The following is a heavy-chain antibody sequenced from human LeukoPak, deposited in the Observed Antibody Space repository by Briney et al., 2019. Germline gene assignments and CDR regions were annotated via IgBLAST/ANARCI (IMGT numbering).Heavy chain of an antibody. D-gene: IGHD2-21*02. V-gene: IGHV1-2*02. CDR2: INPNTGDT. CDR3: ARSCGGDCYILDS. CDR1: GYTFSAYY. Sequence: EASVKVSCKASGYTFSAYYMYWVRAAPGQGLEGMEWINPNTGDTNYAQHFQGRVTMTRDTSISTVYPEVSRLRSDDTAVYYCARSCGGDCYILDSWGQGTLVTVSS. J-gene: IGHJ4*02.